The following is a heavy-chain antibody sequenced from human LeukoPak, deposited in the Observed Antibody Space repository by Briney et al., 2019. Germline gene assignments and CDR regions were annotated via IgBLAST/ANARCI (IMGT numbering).Heavy chain of an antibody. CDR3: ARVFPDYSNYGYFDY. Sequence: SETLSLTCTVSGGSISSYYWSWIRRPAGKGLEWIGRIYTSGSTNYNPSPKSRVTMSIDTSRSQFSLNLNSVTAADTAMYYCARVFPDYSNYGYFDYWGQGTLVTVSP. V-gene: IGHV4-4*07. CDR1: GGSISSYY. D-gene: IGHD4-11*01. J-gene: IGHJ4*02. CDR2: IYTSGST.